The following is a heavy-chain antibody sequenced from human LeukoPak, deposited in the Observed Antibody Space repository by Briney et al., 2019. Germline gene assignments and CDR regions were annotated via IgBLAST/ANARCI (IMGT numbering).Heavy chain of an antibody. D-gene: IGHD6-13*01. CDR1: GFTFSNAW. V-gene: IGHV3-15*01. CDR3: TTAGSSWYGDDY. J-gene: IGHJ4*02. CDR2: IKSKTDGGTT. Sequence: GGSLRLSCAASGFTFSNAWMSWVRQAPGKGLEWVGRIKSKTDGGTTDYAAPVKGRFTISRDDSKNTLYLQMNSLKTEDTAVYYWTTAGSSWYGDDYWGQGTLVTVSS.